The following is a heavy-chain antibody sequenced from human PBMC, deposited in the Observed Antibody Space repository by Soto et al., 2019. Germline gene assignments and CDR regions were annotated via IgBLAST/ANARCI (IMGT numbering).Heavy chain of an antibody. CDR3: AKKIEAHGSGGGDV. CDR1: GFTFGSYT. D-gene: IGHD3-10*01. CDR2: ISWNGGSS. Sequence: EEQLVESGGAVVQPGGSLRLSCEASGFTFGSYTMHWVRQAPGKGLEWVSLISWNGGSSFYADSVKGRFTISRDNSRDPLFLQMNSLGPEDSAFYFWAKKIEAHGSGGGDVWGHGTTVTVSS. J-gene: IGHJ6*02. V-gene: IGHV3-43*01.